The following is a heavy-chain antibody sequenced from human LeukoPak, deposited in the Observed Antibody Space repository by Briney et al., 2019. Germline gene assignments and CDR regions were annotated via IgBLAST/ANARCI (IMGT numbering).Heavy chain of an antibody. D-gene: IGHD3-3*01. CDR1: GGSISSSNW. Sequence: PSETLSLTCAVSGGSISSSNWWSWVRQPPGKGLEWIGEIYHSGSTNYNPSLKSRVTISVDKSKNQFSLKLSSVTAADTAVYYCARRREYDFSPDYYYYGMDVWGQGTTVTVSS. CDR3: ARRREYDFSPDYYYYGMDV. V-gene: IGHV4-4*02. J-gene: IGHJ6*02. CDR2: IYHSGST.